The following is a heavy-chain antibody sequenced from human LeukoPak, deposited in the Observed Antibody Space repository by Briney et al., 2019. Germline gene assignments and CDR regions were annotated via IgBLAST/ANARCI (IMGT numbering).Heavy chain of an antibody. J-gene: IGHJ3*02. CDR2: TYYESKWYH. D-gene: IGHD5-24*01. CDR3: SRGINSAFDI. V-gene: IGHV6-1*01. CDR1: GDSLSGSRPA. Sequence: ETLSLTCAISGDSLSGSRPAWNSIRHSPSSCLESLGRTYYESKWYHDYAVSVKGRITINPDTSKNQFSLQLNSVTPEDTAVYYCSRGINSAFDIWGLGTMVTVSS.